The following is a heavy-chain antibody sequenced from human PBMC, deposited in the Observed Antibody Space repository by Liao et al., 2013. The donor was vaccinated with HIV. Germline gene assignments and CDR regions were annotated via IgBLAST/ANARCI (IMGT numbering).Heavy chain of an antibody. D-gene: IGHD3-16*01. CDR1: GGSFSDYY. CDR3: ARGGFDEGLSKYYFDY. V-gene: IGHV4-34*01. J-gene: IGHJ4*02. Sequence: HVQLQQSGAGLLKPSETLSLTCAVYGGSFSDYYWSWIRQPPREGAWSGLGKVHHSGSANYNPSLKSRVTISLDTSKNQFSLKLNSVTAADTAVYYCARGGFDEGLSKYYFDYWGQGTLVTVSS. CDR2: VHHSGSA.